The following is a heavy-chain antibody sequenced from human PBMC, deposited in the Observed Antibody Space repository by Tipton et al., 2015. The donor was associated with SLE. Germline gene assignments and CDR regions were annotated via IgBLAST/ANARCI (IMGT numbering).Heavy chain of an antibody. D-gene: IGHD5-24*01. V-gene: IGHV4-59*01. J-gene: IGHJ2*01. CDR3: ARVRDGYNAWCFDL. CDR2: IYYSGST. Sequence: TLSLTCTVSGGSISSYYWSWIRQPPGKGLEWIGYIYYSGSTNYDPSLKSRVTISVDTSKNQFSLKLSSVTAADTAVYYCARVRDGYNAWCFDLWGRGTLVTVSS. CDR1: GGSISSYY.